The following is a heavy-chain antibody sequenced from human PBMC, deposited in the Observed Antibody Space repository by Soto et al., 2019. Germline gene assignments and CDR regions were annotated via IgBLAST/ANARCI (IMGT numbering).Heavy chain of an antibody. J-gene: IGHJ6*03. Sequence: GGSLRLSCAASGFTFSSYGMHWVRQAPGKGLEWVAVISYDGSNKYYADSVKGRFTISRDNSKNTLYLQMNSLRAEDTAVYYCAKPGITGTDYYYYYMDVWGKGTTVTVSS. CDR3: AKPGITGTDYYYYYMDV. CDR1: GFTFSSYG. D-gene: IGHD1-7*01. V-gene: IGHV3-30*18. CDR2: ISYDGSNK.